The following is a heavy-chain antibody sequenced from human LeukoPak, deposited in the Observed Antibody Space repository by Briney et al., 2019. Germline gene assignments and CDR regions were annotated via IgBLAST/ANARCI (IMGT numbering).Heavy chain of an antibody. Sequence: GGSLRLSCAASGFTFSSYAMSWVRQAPGKGLEWVSAISGSGGSTYYADSVKGRFTISRDNSKNTLCLQMNSLRAEDTALYYCASEGGWFGESTPFDYWGQGTLVTVSS. CDR1: GFTFSSYA. CDR2: ISGSGGST. D-gene: IGHD3-10*01. J-gene: IGHJ4*02. CDR3: ASEGGWFGESTPFDY. V-gene: IGHV3-23*01.